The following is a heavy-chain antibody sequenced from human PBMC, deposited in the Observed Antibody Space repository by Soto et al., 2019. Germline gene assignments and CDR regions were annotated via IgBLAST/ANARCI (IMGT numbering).Heavy chain of an antibody. J-gene: IGHJ6*02. CDR1: GDTFSTYT. CDR3: AREGLVLVPTTVNSDYYYYAMDV. CDR2: IIPRSATS. D-gene: IGHD2-2*01. V-gene: IGHV1-69*12. Sequence: QVQLVQSGAEVKKPGSSVKVSCKASGDTFSTYTITWMRQAPGQGLEWMGGIIPRSATSNYAQKFQGRVTIPADESTATADMDLSSMRSEDTAVYYCAREGLVLVPTTVNSDYYYYAMDVWGQGTTVTVSS.